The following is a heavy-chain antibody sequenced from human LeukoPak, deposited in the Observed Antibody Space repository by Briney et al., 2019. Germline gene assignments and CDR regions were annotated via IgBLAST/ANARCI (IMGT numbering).Heavy chain of an antibody. CDR1: GFSFSDYA. CDR2: VSGGGGSR. V-gene: IGHV3-23*01. CDR3: AKSGSYPGGYYYYMDV. Sequence: GGSLRLSCAASGFSFSDYAMIWVRQAPGKGLEWVSAVSGGGGSRFYADSVKGRFTISRDNSKNTQFLQMTSLRADDTAVYYCAKSGSYPGGYYYYMDVWGKGTTVTVSS. D-gene: IGHD1-26*01. J-gene: IGHJ6*03.